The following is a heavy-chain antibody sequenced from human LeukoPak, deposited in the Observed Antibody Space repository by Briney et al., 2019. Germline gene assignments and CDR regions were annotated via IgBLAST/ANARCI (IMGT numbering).Heavy chain of an antibody. V-gene: IGHV3-30*02. CDR2: IRYEGNNK. CDR3: ARTYNPDY. Sequence: GGSLRLSCTASGFTFSSTGMHWVRQAPGKGLEWVSYIRYEGNNKYYGDSVKGRLILSRDNSKNTLYLQMSNLRVEDTAVYYCARTYNPDYWGEGALVTVSS. CDR1: GFTFSSTG. J-gene: IGHJ4*02. D-gene: IGHD1-14*01.